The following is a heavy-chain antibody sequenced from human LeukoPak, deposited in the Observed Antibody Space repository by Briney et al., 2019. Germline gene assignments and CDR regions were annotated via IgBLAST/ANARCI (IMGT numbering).Heavy chain of an antibody. CDR3: AKERSDSNDYYNFDY. D-gene: IGHD3-22*01. J-gene: IGHJ4*02. CDR1: GFTFSNYA. V-gene: IGHV3-23*01. CDR2: ISGSGGGT. Sequence: GGSLRLSCAASGFTFSNYAMTWVRQGPGKGLEWVAGISGSGGGTNYADSVRGRFTISRDNSRDTVYLQMNSLRAEDTAVYYCAKERSDSNDYYNFDYWGQGTLVTVSS.